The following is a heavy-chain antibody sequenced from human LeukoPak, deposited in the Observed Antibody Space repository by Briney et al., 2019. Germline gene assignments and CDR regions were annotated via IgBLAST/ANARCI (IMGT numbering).Heavy chain of an antibody. J-gene: IGHJ4*02. CDR3: ARDSGSPNYYFDY. CDR2: ISSSSSYI. CDR1: GFTFSNFA. Sequence: PGGSLRLSCAASGFTFSNFAINWVRQAPGKGLEWVSSISSSSSYIYYADSVKGRFTISRDNAKNSLYLQMNSLRAEDTAVYYCARDSGSPNYYFDYWGQGTLVTVSS. D-gene: IGHD1-26*01. V-gene: IGHV3-21*01.